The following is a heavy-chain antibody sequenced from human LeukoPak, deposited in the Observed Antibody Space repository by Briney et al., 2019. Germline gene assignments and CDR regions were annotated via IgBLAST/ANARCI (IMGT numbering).Heavy chain of an antibody. J-gene: IGHJ4*02. Sequence: GGSLRLSCAASGFTFSSYAMSWVRQAPGKGLEWVSAISGSGGSTYYADSVKGRFTISRDNPKNTLYLQMNSLRAEDTAVYYCATYSSGWYVLGDYWGQGTLVTVSS. V-gene: IGHV3-23*01. CDR1: GFTFSSYA. D-gene: IGHD6-19*01. CDR2: ISGSGGST. CDR3: ATYSSGWYVLGDY.